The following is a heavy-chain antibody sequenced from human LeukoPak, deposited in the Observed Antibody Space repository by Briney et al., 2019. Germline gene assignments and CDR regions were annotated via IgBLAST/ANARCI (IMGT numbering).Heavy chain of an antibody. J-gene: IGHJ4*02. V-gene: IGHV3-30-3*01. Sequence: GGSLRLSCAASGFTFSGYPIHWVRQAPGKGLEWVAVISYDGSNKYYADSVKGRFTISRDNSKNTLYLQMNSLRAEDTAVYYCARVFFYVSGSYPVFDYWGQGTLVTVSS. CDR2: ISYDGSNK. D-gene: IGHD3-16*02. CDR3: ARVFFYVSGSYPVFDY. CDR1: GFTFSGYP.